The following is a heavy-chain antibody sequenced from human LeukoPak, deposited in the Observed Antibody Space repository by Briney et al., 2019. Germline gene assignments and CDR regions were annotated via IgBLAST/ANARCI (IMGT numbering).Heavy chain of an antibody. V-gene: IGHV3-21*01. CDR2: ISSSSSYI. J-gene: IGHJ4*02. Sequence: GGSLRLSCAASGFTFSSYSMNWVRQAPGKGLEWVSSISSSSSYIYYADSVKGRFTISRDNAKNSLYLQMNSRRAEDTAVYYCAREGYYYDSSGYYEMKAVDYWGQGTLVTVSS. CDR1: GFTFSSYS. CDR3: AREGYYYDSSGYYEMKAVDY. D-gene: IGHD3-22*01.